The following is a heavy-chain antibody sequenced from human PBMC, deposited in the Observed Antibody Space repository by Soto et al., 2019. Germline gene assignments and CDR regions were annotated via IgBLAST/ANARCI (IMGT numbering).Heavy chain of an antibody. J-gene: IGHJ4*02. CDR2: IKQDGSEK. D-gene: IGHD3-9*01. V-gene: IGHV3-7*01. Sequence: GGSLRLSCAASGFTFSSYGMHWVRQAPGKGLEWVANIKQDGSEKYYVDSVKGRFTISRDNAKNSLYLQMNSLRAEDTAVYYCARDHGRYYDILTGYYKGGPFDYWGQGTLVTVSS. CDR3: ARDHGRYYDILTGYYKGGPFDY. CDR1: GFTFSSYG.